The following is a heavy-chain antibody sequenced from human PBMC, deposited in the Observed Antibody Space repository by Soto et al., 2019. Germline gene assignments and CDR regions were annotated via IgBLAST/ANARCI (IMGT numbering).Heavy chain of an antibody. CDR3: AREVIAATPGADGFDL. CDR2: ILYSGSA. D-gene: IGHD2-15*01. Sequence: QVQLQESGPGLVKPSQTLSLTCTVSGGSISSPNYFWSWVRQPPGKGLEWIGYILYSGSAYYNPSLKSRVTISVDTSKNQFFLQLNSVTAADTAVYYCAREVIAATPGADGFDLWGQGTMLTVSS. J-gene: IGHJ3*01. CDR1: GGSISSPNYF. V-gene: IGHV4-30-4*01.